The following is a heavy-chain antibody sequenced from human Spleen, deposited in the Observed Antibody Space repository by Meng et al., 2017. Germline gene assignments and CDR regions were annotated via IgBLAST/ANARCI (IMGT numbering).Heavy chain of an antibody. J-gene: IGHJ4*02. Sequence: GESLKISCAASGFTFSGHWMHWVRQAPGKGLVWVSRINTDGSTTTYADSVKGRFTISRDSANLYLQMNTLRAEDTAMYYCSRDSFYYDTSGYYASDYWGQGTLVTVSS. V-gene: IGHV3-74*01. CDR1: GFTFSGHW. CDR3: SRDSFYYDTSGYYASDY. CDR2: INTDGSTT. D-gene: IGHD3-22*01.